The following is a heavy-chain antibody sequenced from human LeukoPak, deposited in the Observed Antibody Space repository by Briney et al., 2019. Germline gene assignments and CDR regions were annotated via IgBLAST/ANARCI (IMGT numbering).Heavy chain of an antibody. V-gene: IGHV3-30*18. J-gene: IGHJ4*02. Sequence: GGSLRLSCAASGFTFSSYGMHWVRQAPGKGLEWVAVISYDGSSKYYADSVKGRFTISRDNSKNTLYLQMNSLRAEDTAVYYCAKTSNYGSGSYRIGYYFNYWGQGTLVTVSS. CDR1: GFTFSSYG. CDR2: ISYDGSSK. D-gene: IGHD3-10*01. CDR3: AKTSNYGSGSYRIGYYFNY.